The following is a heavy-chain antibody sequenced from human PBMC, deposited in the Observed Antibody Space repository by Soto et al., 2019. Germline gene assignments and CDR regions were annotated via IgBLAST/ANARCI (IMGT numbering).Heavy chain of an antibody. J-gene: IGHJ4*02. V-gene: IGHV3-15*01. CDR2: IKSKTDGGTT. Sequence: SGGSLRLSCAASGFTFSNAWMSWVRQAPGKGLEWVGRIKSKTDGGTTDYAAPVKGRFTISRDDSKNTLYLQMNSLKTEDTAVYYCTTVWAERYFDWLLPYFDYWGQGTLVTVSS. CDR3: TTVWAERYFDWLLPYFDY. CDR1: GFTFSNAW. D-gene: IGHD3-9*01.